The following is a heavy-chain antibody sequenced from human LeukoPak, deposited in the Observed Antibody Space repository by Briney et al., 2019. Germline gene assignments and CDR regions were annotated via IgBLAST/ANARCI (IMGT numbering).Heavy chain of an antibody. Sequence: GGSLRLSCAASGFIFSSYAMSWVRQAPGKGLEWVSYVGSGGSTYYADSVKGRFTVSRDNSMSTLDLQMNSLTAEDTAVYYCAKMRGQYYHSYYMDAWGKGTTVSVSS. V-gene: IGHV3-23*01. CDR3: AKMRGQYYHSYYMDA. CDR1: GFIFSSYA. J-gene: IGHJ6*03. CDR2: VGSGGST.